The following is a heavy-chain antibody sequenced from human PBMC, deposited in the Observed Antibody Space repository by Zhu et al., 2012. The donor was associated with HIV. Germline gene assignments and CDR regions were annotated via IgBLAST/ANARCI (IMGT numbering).Heavy chain of an antibody. CDR3: ARRKVIAAAGFDY. V-gene: IGHV4-39*07. CDR2: IYYSGST. J-gene: IGHJ4*02. D-gene: IGHD6-13*01. Sequence: QVQLQESGPGLVKPSETLSLTCTVSGGSISSSSYYWGWIRQPPGKGLEWIGSIYYSGSTYYNPSLKSRVTISVDTSKNQFSLKLSSVTAADTAVYYCARRKVIAAAGFDYWGQGTPGHPSPQ. CDR1: GGSISSSSYY.